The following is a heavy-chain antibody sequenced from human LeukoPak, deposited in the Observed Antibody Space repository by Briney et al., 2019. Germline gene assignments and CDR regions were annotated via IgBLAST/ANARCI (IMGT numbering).Heavy chain of an antibody. CDR1: GGSISSGDYY. CDR3: ARVNLRVATMAFDY. V-gene: IGHV4-30-4*01. CDR2: IYYSGST. Sequence: SETLPLTCTVSGGSISSGDYYWSWIRQPPGKGLEWIGYIYYSGSTYYNPSLKSRVTISVDTSKNQFSLKLSSVTAADTAVYYCARVNLRVATMAFDYWGQGTLVTVSS. D-gene: IGHD5-12*01. J-gene: IGHJ4*02.